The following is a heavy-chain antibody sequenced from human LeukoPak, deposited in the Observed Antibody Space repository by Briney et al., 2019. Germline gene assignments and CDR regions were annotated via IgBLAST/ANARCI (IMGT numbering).Heavy chain of an antibody. CDR3: AKARGYSYGSDAFDI. Sequence: GGSLRLSCAASGFNFNDFWMTWVRQAPGKGPEWLASIKEDGNEKHYVDSVKGRFTISRDNAKNSLYLQMNSLRAEDTALYYCAKARGYSYGSDAFDIWGQGTMVTVSS. CDR1: GFNFNDFW. CDR2: IKEDGNEK. V-gene: IGHV3-7*03. D-gene: IGHD5-18*01. J-gene: IGHJ3*02.